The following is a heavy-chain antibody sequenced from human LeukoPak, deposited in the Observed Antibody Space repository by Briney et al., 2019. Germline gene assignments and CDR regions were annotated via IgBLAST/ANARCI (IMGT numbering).Heavy chain of an antibody. V-gene: IGHV4-38-2*01. D-gene: IGHD2/OR15-2a*01. Sequence: SETLSLTCAVSGYFISSGYYWGWIRQPPGKGLEWIGSKFHSGSTYYHPSLRSRVTISIDTSKNQFSLRLSSVTAADTAVYYCARAVDGKPYFFDYWGQGTLVTVSS. CDR2: KFHSGST. J-gene: IGHJ4*02. CDR3: ARAVDGKPYFFDY. CDR1: GYFISSGYY.